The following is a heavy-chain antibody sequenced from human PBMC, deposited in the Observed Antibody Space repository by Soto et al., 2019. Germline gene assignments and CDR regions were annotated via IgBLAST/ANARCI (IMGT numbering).Heavy chain of an antibody. CDR2: ISAYNGNT. Sequence: QVQLVQSGAEVKKPGASVKVSCKASGYTFSNYSINWVRQAPGQGLEWMGWISAYNGNTNYAQNLQGRVTMTTDTSTSTAYMELRSLRSDDTAGYYCASRQTYYYAMDVWGQGPTVTVSS. J-gene: IGHJ6*02. CDR1: GYTFSNYS. V-gene: IGHV1-18*01. CDR3: ASRQTYYYAMDV.